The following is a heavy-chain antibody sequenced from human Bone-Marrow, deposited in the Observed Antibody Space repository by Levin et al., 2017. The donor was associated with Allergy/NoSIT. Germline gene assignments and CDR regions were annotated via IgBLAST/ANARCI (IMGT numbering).Heavy chain of an antibody. D-gene: IGHD5-18*01. CDR1: GFTFSSYG. J-gene: IGHJ4*02. Sequence: GESLKISCAASGFTFSSYGMHWVRQAPGKGLEWVAVIWYDGSNKYYADSVKGRFTISRDNSKNTLYLQMNSLRAEDTAVYYCARVLNSNPYFDYWGQGTLVTVSS. CDR3: ARVLNSNPYFDY. V-gene: IGHV3-33*01. CDR2: IWYDGSNK.